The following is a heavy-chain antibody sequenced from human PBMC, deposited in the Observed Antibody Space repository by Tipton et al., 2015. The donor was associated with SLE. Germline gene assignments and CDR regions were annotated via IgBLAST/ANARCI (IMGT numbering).Heavy chain of an antibody. J-gene: IGHJ5*02. V-gene: IGHV3-21*03. CDR2: ISNSGRYI. D-gene: IGHD3-10*01. CDR3: ARDDYASGIA. Sequence: SLRLSCAASGFTFNTYTMNWIRQPPGKGLEWVSSISNSGRYIFYEDSVKGRFTISRDNAKNSLFLQMSDLRVEDTAVYYYARDDYASGIAWGRGILVTVSA. CDR1: GFTFNTYT.